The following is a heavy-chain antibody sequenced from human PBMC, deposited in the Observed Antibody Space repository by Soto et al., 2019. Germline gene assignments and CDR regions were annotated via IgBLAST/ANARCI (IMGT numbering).Heavy chain of an antibody. Sequence: GASVKVSCKASVYTFTSYAVNWVRQAPGQRLEWVGWINPGNGDTRYSEEFQNRVTITRDTSATTAYMELTSLTSEDTAVYYCARDTLFDHLGQGTLVTVSS. V-gene: IGHV1-3*01. J-gene: IGHJ4*02. CDR2: INPGNGDT. CDR1: VYTFTSYA. CDR3: ARDTLFDH.